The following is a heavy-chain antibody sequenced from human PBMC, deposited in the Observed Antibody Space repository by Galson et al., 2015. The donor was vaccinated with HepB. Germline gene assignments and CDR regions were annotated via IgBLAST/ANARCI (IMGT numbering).Heavy chain of an antibody. CDR2: INPNSGGT. Sequence: SVKVSCKASGYTFTGYYMHWVRQAPGQGLEWMGWINPNSGGTNYAQKFQGRVTMTRDTSISTAYMELSRLRSDDTAVYYCARGMVRFGVVRDSDPWGQGTLVTVSS. CDR1: GYTFTGYY. V-gene: IGHV1-2*02. CDR3: ARGMVRFGVVRDSDP. J-gene: IGHJ5*02. D-gene: IGHD3-3*01.